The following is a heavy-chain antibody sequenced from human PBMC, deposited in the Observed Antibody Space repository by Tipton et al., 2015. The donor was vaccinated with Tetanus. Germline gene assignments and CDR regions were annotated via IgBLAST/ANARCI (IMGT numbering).Heavy chain of an antibody. CDR2: TYYRSSWYT. Sequence: GLVKPSLTLSLTCAISGDSVSSTNAGWNWIRQSPSRGLEWLGRTYYRSSWYTDYAESVKRRITIIPDTSNTRFFLQLNSVTPDDAAVYYCARGGNWNYDRYWFDPWGQGILVPVSS. V-gene: IGHV6-1*01. CDR3: ARGGNWNYDRYWFDP. D-gene: IGHD1-7*01. J-gene: IGHJ5*02. CDR1: GDSVSSTNAG.